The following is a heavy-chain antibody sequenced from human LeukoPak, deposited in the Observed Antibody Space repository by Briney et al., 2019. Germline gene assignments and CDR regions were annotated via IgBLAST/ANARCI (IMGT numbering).Heavy chain of an antibody. Sequence: SVKVSCKASGGTFSSYAISWVRQAPGQGLEWMGGIIPIFGTANYAQKFQGRVTITADESTSTAYMELSSLRSEDTAVYYCARGGSRVVTYGNFDYWGQGTLVTVSS. CDR1: GGTFSSYA. J-gene: IGHJ4*02. D-gene: IGHD2-21*02. CDR2: IIPIFGTA. CDR3: ARGGSRVVTYGNFDY. V-gene: IGHV1-69*13.